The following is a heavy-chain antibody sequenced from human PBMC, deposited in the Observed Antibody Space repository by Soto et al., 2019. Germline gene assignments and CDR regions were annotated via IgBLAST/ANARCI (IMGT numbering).Heavy chain of an antibody. D-gene: IGHD6-6*01. J-gene: IGHJ6*02. Sequence: QVQLVQSGAEVKKPGASVKVSCKASGYTFTSYAMHWVRQAPGQRLEWMGWINAGNGNTKYSQKFQGRVTITRDTSASKAYMELSSLRSEDTAVYYCARVDSSSFYYGMDVWGQGTTVTVSS. CDR2: INAGNGNT. V-gene: IGHV1-3*01. CDR1: GYTFTSYA. CDR3: ARVDSSSFYYGMDV.